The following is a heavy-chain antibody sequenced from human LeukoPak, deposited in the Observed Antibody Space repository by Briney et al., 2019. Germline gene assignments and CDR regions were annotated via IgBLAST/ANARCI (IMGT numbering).Heavy chain of an antibody. D-gene: IGHD2-2*01. CDR3: AKASSNDAFDI. J-gene: IGHJ3*02. V-gene: IGHV3-9*03. CDR1: GFTFSSYA. CDR2: ISWNSGSI. Sequence: GGSLRLSCAASGFTFSSYAMHWVRQAPGKGLEWVSGISWNSGSIGYADSVKGRFTISRDNAKNSLYLQMNSLRAEDMALYYCAKASSNDAFDIWGQGTMVTVSS.